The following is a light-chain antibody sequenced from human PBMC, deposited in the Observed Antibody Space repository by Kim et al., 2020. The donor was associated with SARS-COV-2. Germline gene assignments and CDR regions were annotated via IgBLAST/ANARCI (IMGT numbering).Light chain of an antibody. CDR2: YDS. Sequence: PGKTSRITCGGNSMGSKSLNWYQYKPGQAPVLVISYDSARPSGIPERFSGSNSGNTATLTISRVEAGDEADYYCQVWDSSSDHRVVFGGGTQLTVL. V-gene: IGLV3-21*04. J-gene: IGLJ2*01. CDR3: QVWDSSSDHRVV. CDR1: SMGSKS.